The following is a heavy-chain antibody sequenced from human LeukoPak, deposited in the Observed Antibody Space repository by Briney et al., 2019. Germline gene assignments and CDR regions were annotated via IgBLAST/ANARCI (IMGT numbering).Heavy chain of an antibody. CDR2: INPNSGGT. CDR3: ARAIMDSSSSLDY. D-gene: IGHD6-6*01. V-gene: IGHV1-2*04. Sequence: ASVKVSCKASGGTFNSYAISWVRQAPGQGLEWMGWINPNSGGTNYAQKFQGWVTMTRDTSISTAYMELSRLRSDDTAVYYCARAIMDSSSSLDYWGQGTLVTVSS. CDR1: GGTFNSYA. J-gene: IGHJ4*02.